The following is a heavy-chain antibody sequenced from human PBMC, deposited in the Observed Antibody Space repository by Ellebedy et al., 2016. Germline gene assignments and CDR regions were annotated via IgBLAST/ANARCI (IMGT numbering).Heavy chain of an antibody. CDR2: IYYSWST. CDR1: GGSISSYY. V-gene: IGHV4-59*08. CDR3: ATTWGVYGSGTMDY. D-gene: IGHD3-10*01. Sequence: SETLSLTCTVSGGSISSYYWSWIRQPPGKGLEWIGYIYYSWSTNYNPSLKSRVTISVDTSKNQFSLKLSSVTAADTAVYYCATTWGVYGSGTMDYWGQGTLVTVSS. J-gene: IGHJ4*02.